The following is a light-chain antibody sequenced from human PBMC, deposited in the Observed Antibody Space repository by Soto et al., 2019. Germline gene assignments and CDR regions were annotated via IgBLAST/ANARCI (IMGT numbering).Light chain of an antibody. CDR2: EVS. J-gene: IGLJ2*01. V-gene: IGLV2-14*01. CDR1: SSDVGFYNY. Sequence: QSALTQPASVSGSPGQSITISCTGTSSDVGFYNYVSWYQQHPGKAPKLMIHEVSNRPSGVSNRFSGSKSGNTASLTISGLQAEDEADYYCTSYTTTSSLVFGGGTKLTVL. CDR3: TSYTTTSSLV.